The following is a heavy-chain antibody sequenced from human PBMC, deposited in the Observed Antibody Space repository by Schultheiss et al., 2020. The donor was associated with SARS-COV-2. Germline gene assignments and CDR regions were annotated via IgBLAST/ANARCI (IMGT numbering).Heavy chain of an antibody. Sequence: GGSLRLSCAASGFTFSSYGMHWVRQAPGKGLEWVSSISSSSSYIYYADSVKGRFTISRDNAKNSLYLQMNSLRAEDTAVYYCAREIYSIVGATNAFDIWGQGTMVTVSS. CDR1: GFTFSSYG. V-gene: IGHV3-21*01. J-gene: IGHJ3*02. CDR2: ISSSSSYI. D-gene: IGHD1-26*01. CDR3: AREIYSIVGATNAFDI.